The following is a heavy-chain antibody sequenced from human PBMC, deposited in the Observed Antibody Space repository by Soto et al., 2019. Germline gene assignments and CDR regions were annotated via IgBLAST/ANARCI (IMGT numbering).Heavy chain of an antibody. CDR2: IYWDGES. D-gene: IGHD1-1*01. Sequence: QITLKEAGPTLVKPTETLTLTCTFSGFSFTTTRMGVGWTRQPPGKALEWLAIIYWDGESRYNPLLRRRLTLTEDTSKNQVVLTMTNTDPKDTAIYYCVHRDSTGTTTYFDSWGLGIPVTVAS. V-gene: IGHV2-5*02. CDR1: GFSFTTTRMG. J-gene: IGHJ4*02. CDR3: VHRDSTGTTTYFDS.